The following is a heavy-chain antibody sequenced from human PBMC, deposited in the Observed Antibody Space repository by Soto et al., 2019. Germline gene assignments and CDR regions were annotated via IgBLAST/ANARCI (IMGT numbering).Heavy chain of an antibody. V-gene: IGHV3-7*01. CDR3: AKIPHTTTTWYFYL. J-gene: IGHJ2*01. Sequence: EVQLVESGGGLVLPGGSLRLSCAASGFSISNFWMNWVSQAPGKGLEWVANINQDESEKYYVDSVKGRFTISRDNAKNLLYLQMNSLRAADTAVYYCAKIPHTTTTWYFYLWGRGTLVTVSS. CDR1: GFSISNFW. D-gene: IGHD2-2*02. CDR2: INQDESEK.